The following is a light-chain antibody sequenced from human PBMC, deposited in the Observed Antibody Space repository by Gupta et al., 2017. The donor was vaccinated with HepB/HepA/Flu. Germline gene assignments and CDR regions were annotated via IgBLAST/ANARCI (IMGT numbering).Light chain of an antibody. CDR2: WGS. V-gene: IGKV2-28*01. Sequence: DIVMTQSPLSLPVTPGEPASISCRSSQSLLHSNGKTYLDWYVQKPGQPPQVLIYWGSNRASGVTDRFSGSGSGKEFTLKSSRVEDEDVGVYYCMQALQTQAFGQGTKVEIK. CDR1: QSLLHSNGKTY. CDR3: MQALQTQA. J-gene: IGKJ1*01.